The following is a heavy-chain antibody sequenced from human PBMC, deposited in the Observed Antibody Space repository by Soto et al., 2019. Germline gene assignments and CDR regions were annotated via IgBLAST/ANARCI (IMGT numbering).Heavy chain of an antibody. CDR2: IYHSGRT. V-gene: IGHV4-30-2*01. Sequence: QLQLQESGSGLVKPSQTLSLTCAVSGGSISSGGYSWSWIRQPPGKGMEWLGYIYHSGRTYYNPSLKSRVTISVDRSTNQFSLKLSSVTAADTAVYYCARGQVVAAKPWGQGTLVTVSS. D-gene: IGHD2-15*01. CDR1: GGSISSGGYS. J-gene: IGHJ5*02. CDR3: ARGQVVAAKP.